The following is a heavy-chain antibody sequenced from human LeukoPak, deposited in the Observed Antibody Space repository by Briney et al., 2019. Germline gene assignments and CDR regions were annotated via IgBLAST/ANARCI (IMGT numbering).Heavy chain of an antibody. CDR2: ISGSGGST. CDR3: AKGGSGYSGYEGFDY. J-gene: IGHJ4*02. D-gene: IGHD5-12*01. V-gene: IGHV3-23*01. Sequence: GGSLRLSCAASGFTFSSYAMSWVRQAPGKGLEWVSAISGSGGSTYYADSVKGRFTIPRDNSKNTLYLQMNSLRAEDTAVYYCAKGGSGYSGYEGFDYWGQGTLVTVSS. CDR1: GFTFSSYA.